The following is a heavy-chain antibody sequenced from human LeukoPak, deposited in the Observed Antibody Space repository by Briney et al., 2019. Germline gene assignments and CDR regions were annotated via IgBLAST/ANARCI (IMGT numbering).Heavy chain of an antibody. V-gene: IGHV1-69*13. J-gene: IGHJ4*02. D-gene: IGHD2-2*01. Sequence: GASVKVSCKASGGTFSSYAISWVRPAPGQGLEWMGGIIPIFGTANYAQKFQGRVTITADESTSTAYMELSSLRSEDTAVYYCARYCSSTSCYDYWGREPWSPSPQ. CDR1: GGTFSSYA. CDR3: ARYCSSTSCYDY. CDR2: IIPIFGTA.